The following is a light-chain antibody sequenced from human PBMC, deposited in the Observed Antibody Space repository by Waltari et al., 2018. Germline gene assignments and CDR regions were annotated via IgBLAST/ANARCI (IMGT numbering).Light chain of an antibody. Sequence: EIVLTQSPGTLSLSPGERATLSCSASQSVSRYVAWYQQKPGQAPRLLIYGASSRATGIPDRFSGSGSGTDFSLTISRLEPEDFAVYYCQNHERLPAMFGQGTKVEIK. V-gene: IGKV3-20*01. J-gene: IGKJ1*01. CDR1: QSVSRY. CDR3: QNHERLPAM. CDR2: GAS.